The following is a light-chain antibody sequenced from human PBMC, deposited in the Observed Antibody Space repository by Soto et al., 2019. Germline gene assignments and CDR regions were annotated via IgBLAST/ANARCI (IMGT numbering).Light chain of an antibody. J-gene: IGKJ1*01. Sequence: DIQMTQSPSTLSASVGDRVTITCRASQSISSWLAWYQQKPGKAPKLLIYKASSLGSGVPSRFSGSGSGTEFTLTISSPQPDDFATYYCQQYNSYSPWTFGQGTKVEIK. CDR3: QQYNSYSPWT. V-gene: IGKV1-5*03. CDR2: KAS. CDR1: QSISSW.